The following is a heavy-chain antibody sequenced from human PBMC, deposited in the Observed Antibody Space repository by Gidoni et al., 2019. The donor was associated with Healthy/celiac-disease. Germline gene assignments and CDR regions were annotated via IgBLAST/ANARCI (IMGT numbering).Heavy chain of an antibody. Sequence: QVQLQQWGAGLLKPSETLSLICAVYGGFFSGYYWSCIRQPPGKGLEWIGEINHSGSTNYNPSLKSRVTISVDTSKNQFSLKLSSVTAADTAVYYCARPSSSGSYYDAFDIWGQGTMVTVSS. CDR1: GGFFSGYY. J-gene: IGHJ3*02. CDR2: INHSGST. CDR3: ARPSSSGSYYDAFDI. D-gene: IGHD1-26*01. V-gene: IGHV4-34*01.